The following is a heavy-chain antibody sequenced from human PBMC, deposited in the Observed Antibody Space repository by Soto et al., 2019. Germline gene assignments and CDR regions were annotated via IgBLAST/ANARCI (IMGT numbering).Heavy chain of an antibody. CDR1: GYAFTSYG. D-gene: IGHD5-12*01. J-gene: IGHJ4*02. V-gene: IGHV1-18*01. Sequence: ASVNVSCKAAGYAFTSYGISWVRQAPGQGLEWMGWISAYNGNTNYAQKLQGRVTMTTDTSTSTAYMELRSLRSDDTAVYYCARDVILATMAGDFDYWGQGTLVTVSS. CDR2: ISAYNGNT. CDR3: ARDVILATMAGDFDY.